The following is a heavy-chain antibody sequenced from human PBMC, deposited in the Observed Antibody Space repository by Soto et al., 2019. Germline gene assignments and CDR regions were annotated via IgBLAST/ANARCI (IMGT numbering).Heavy chain of an antibody. J-gene: IGHJ6*02. D-gene: IGHD3-3*01. V-gene: IGHV1-69*13. CDR3: ARNGLYGVFWSGYYMRIAPSYYYYGMDV. CDR1: GGTFSSYA. CDR2: IIPIFGTA. Sequence: GASVKVSCKASGGTFSSYAISWVRQAPGQGLEWMGGIIPIFGTANYAQKFQGRVTITADESTSTAYMELSSLRSEDTAVYYCARNGLYGVFWSGYYMRIAPSYYYYGMDVWGQGTTVTVSS.